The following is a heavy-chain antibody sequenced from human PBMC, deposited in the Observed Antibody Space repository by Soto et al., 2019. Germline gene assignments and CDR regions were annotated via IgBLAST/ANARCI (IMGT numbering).Heavy chain of an antibody. J-gene: IGHJ5*02. CDR2: IYWDDDK. CDR3: AQGTENFDP. V-gene: IGHV2-5*02. CDR1: GFSLSTSGVG. D-gene: IGHD3-10*01. Sequence: QITLKESGPTLVKPTQTLTLTCTFSGFSLSTSGVGVAWIRQPPGKALEWLALIYWDDDKRYSPSLKSRLTITKDTAKNPGVLTMTKIDPVDTATYYCAQGTENFDPWGQGNLVTVGS.